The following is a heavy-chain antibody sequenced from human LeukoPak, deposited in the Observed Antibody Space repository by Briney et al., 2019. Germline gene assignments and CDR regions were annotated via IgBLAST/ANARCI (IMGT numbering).Heavy chain of an antibody. CDR3: ARDQEGFDX. J-gene: IGHJ4*02. CDR1: GYTFTSNY. CDR2: IYPRDGST. V-gene: IGHV1-46*01. Sequence: ASVKVSCKASGYTFTSNYIHWVRQAPGQGLEWMGMIYPRDGSTSYAQKFQGRVTVTRDTSTSTVHMELSGLRSEDTAVYYCARDQEGFDXWXXXXLVTVSS.